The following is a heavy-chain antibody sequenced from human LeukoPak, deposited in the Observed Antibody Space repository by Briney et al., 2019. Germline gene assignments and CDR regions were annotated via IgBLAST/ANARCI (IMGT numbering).Heavy chain of an antibody. Sequence: GGSLRLSCAASGFTVSSNYMSWVRQAQGEGLEWVSVIYSGGSTYYADSVKGRFTISRDNSKNTLYLQMNSLRAEDPAVYYCASGPIELLLLHWAQGTLVSVSS. CDR1: GFTVSSNY. V-gene: IGHV3-66*01. CDR3: ASGPIELLLLH. J-gene: IGHJ4*02. D-gene: IGHD2-15*01. CDR2: IYSGGST.